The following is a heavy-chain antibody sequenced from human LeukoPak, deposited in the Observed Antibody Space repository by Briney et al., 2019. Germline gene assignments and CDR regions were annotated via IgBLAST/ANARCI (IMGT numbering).Heavy chain of an antibody. CDR3: ARDNWGTPNGVDGFDI. J-gene: IGHJ3*02. V-gene: IGHV3-7*05. D-gene: IGHD7-27*01. Sequence: GGCLRLSCAASGFTFSTYWMSWVRQAPGKGGEGGANIKQVGSEIKYVVSVKRRLTLSRHNSNYPLYLQINSLRAEDTAVYYCARDNWGTPNGVDGFDIWGQGTMVTVS. CDR1: GFTFSTYW. CDR2: IKQVGSEI.